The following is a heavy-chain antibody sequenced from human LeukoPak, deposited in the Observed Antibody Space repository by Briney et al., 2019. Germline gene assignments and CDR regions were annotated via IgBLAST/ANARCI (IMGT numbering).Heavy chain of an antibody. Sequence: PSETLSLTCTVSGGSISSSSYYWGWIRQPPGKGLEWIGSIYYSGSTYYNPSLKSRVTISVDTSKNQFSLKLSSVTAADTAVYYCARGRYSSSWYQRDYYYYYMDVWGKGTTVTISS. CDR1: GGSISSSSYY. D-gene: IGHD6-13*01. CDR2: IYYSGST. CDR3: ARGRYSSSWYQRDYYYYYMDV. J-gene: IGHJ6*03. V-gene: IGHV4-39*07.